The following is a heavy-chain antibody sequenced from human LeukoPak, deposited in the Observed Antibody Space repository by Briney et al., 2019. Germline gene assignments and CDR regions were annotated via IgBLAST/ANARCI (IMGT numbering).Heavy chain of an antibody. Sequence: GGSLRLSCAASGFTFSSYSMNWVRQAPGKGLEWVSSISSSSYIYYADSVKGRFTISRDNAKNSLYLQMNSLRAEDTAVYYCARDLDCSGGSCYSGFDYWGQGTLVTVSS. CDR1: GFTFSSYS. CDR3: ARDLDCSGGSCYSGFDY. V-gene: IGHV3-21*01. J-gene: IGHJ4*02. D-gene: IGHD2-15*01. CDR2: ISSSSYI.